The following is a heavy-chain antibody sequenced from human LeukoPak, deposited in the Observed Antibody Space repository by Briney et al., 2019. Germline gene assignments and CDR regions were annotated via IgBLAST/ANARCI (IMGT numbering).Heavy chain of an antibody. CDR1: GFTRRNYW. Sequence: GGSLRPSCTASGFTRRNYWRTWVRQGPAKGLEWVANVEGDARSQYYGDPVKGRFTISRDNAKNSLYLQMDSLRAEDTAIYYCARVIVAVVGQSDHFDSWGPGTVVTVSS. D-gene: IGHD6-19*01. J-gene: IGHJ4*02. CDR2: VEGDARSQ. V-gene: IGHV3-7*03. CDR3: ARVIVAVVGQSDHFDS.